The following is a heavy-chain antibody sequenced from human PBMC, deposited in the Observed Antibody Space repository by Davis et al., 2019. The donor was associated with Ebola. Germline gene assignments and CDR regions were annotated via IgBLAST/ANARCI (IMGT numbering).Heavy chain of an antibody. D-gene: IGHD2-2*01. J-gene: IGHJ5*02. CDR2: IIPIFGTA. CDR1: GGTFSSYA. CDR3: ARAGYCSSTSCRNWFDP. V-gene: IGHV1-69*13. Sequence: SVKVSCKASGGTFSSYAISWVRQAPGQGLEWMGGIIPIFGTANYAQKFQGRVTITADESTSTAYMELSSLRSEDTAVYYCARAGYCSSTSCRNWFDPWGQGTLVTVSS.